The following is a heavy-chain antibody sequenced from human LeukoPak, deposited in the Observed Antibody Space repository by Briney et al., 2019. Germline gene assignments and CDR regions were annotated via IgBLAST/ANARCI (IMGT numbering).Heavy chain of an antibody. J-gene: IGHJ5*02. CDR3: ARGDPHADL. V-gene: IGHV3-48*03. CDR1: GFDLSTYE. CDR2: ITISGHTK. Sequence: GGSLRLSCAASGFDLSTYEMNWVRQAPGKGLEWIADITISGHTKNYADSVKGRLTISRDNARTSLYLQMTSLRVEDTGVYYCARGDPHADLWGQGTLVTVSS.